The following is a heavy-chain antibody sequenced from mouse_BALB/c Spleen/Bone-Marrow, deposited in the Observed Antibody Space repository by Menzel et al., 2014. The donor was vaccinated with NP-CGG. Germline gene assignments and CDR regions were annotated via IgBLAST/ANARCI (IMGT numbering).Heavy chain of an antibody. J-gene: IGHJ4*01. CDR2: IWSDGST. CDR1: GFSLTNYG. V-gene: IGHV2-6-1*01. CDR3: ARHRYYAMDY. Sequence: VQLVESGPGLVSPPQSLSITCTISGFSLTNYGVHWVRQPPGKGLEWLVVIWSDGSTTYNSALKSRLSISKDNSKSQVFLKMNSLQTDDTAMYYCARHRYYAMDYWGQGTSVTVSS.